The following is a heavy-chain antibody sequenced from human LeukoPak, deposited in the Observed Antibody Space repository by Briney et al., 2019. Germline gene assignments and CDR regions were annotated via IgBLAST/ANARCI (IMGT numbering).Heavy chain of an antibody. V-gene: IGHV1-2*04. CDR1: GYTFSDYY. CDR3: ARAEGGFSYGSLVY. Sequence: GASVKVSCKASGYTFSDYYMHWVRQAPGQGLEWMGWMHPRSGGTNYAQKFQGWVTMTRDTSVTTAYMELSRLKSDDTAIYYCARAEGGFSYGSLVYWGQGTLVTVSP. J-gene: IGHJ4*02. D-gene: IGHD5-18*01. CDR2: MHPRSGGT.